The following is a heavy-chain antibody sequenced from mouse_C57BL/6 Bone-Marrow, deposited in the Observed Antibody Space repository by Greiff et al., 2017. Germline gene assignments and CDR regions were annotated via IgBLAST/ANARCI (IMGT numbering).Heavy chain of an antibody. CDR2: IYPGRGNT. V-gene: IGHV1-76*01. D-gene: IGHD3-2*02. J-gene: IGHJ4*01. CDR3: AGGGQGSDMGC. Sequence: QVQLQQPAAELVRPGASVLLSCKASGHTCTDYYIHWVKQRPGPGLEWIARIYPGRGNTYYNEKFKVKPILTAGKSSSPAYMQLSSLTAEESAVYFCAGGGQGSDMGCGGQGTAVTVSS. CDR1: GHTCTDYY.